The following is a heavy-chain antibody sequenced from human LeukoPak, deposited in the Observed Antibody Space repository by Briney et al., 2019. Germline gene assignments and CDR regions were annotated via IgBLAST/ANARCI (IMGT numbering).Heavy chain of an antibody. Sequence: GGSLRLSCAASGFTFSGYGMHWVRQAPGKGLEWVAFIRYDGSNKYYADSVKGRFTISRDNSKNTLYLQMSSLRAEDTAVYYCAKFPPVGITLSTTDYWGQGTLVTVSS. CDR2: IRYDGSNK. CDR3: AKFPPVGITLSTTDY. V-gene: IGHV3-30*02. D-gene: IGHD3-22*01. J-gene: IGHJ4*02. CDR1: GFTFSGYG.